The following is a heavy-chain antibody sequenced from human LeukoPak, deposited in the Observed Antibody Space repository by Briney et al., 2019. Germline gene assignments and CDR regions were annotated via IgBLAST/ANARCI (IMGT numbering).Heavy chain of an antibody. V-gene: IGHV4-59*12. J-gene: IGHJ4*02. D-gene: IGHD2-8*01. CDR1: GGSISSYY. Sequence: SETLSLTCTVSGGSISSYYWSWIRQPPGKGLEWIGYIYDSGSTNYNPSLKSRVTISVDTSKNQFSLKLSSVTAADTAVYYCARGRSNGWFYWGQGTLVTVSS. CDR2: IYDSGST. CDR3: ARGRSNGWFY.